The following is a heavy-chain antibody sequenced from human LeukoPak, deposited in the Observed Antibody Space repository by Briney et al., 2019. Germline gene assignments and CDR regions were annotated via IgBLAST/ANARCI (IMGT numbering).Heavy chain of an antibody. Sequence: SETLSLTCAVSGGSISSGGYSWSWIRQPPGKGLEWIGYIYHSGSTYYNPSLKSRVTISVDTSKNQFSLKLSSVTAADTAVYYCARAVARAGYFDYWGQGTLVTVSS. CDR1: GGSISSGGYS. V-gene: IGHV4-30-2*01. CDR2: IYHSGST. J-gene: IGHJ4*02. D-gene: IGHD4-23*01. CDR3: ARAVARAGYFDY.